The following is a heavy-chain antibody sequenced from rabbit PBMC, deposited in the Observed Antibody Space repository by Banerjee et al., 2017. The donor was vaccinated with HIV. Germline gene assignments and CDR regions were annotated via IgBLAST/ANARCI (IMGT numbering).Heavy chain of an antibody. CDR1: GFSFSSVYD. CDR2: IGTADGNT. Sequence: QSLEESGGDLVKPGASLTLTCTASGFSFSSVYDMCWVRQAPGKGLEWIACIGTADGNTFYANWAKGRFTISKTPSTTVTLQMTSLTDADTATYFCARYISGSGYYGLWGQGTLVTIS. D-gene: IGHD1-1*01. J-gene: IGHJ4*01. V-gene: IGHV1S40*01. CDR3: ARYISGSGYYGL.